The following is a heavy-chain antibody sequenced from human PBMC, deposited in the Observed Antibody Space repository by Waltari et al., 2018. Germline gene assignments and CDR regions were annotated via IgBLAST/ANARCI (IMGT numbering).Heavy chain of an antibody. CDR2: IYHSGTT. D-gene: IGHD3-10*01. J-gene: IGHJ4*02. CDR3: ARLRGNTMVQGVIITPFDY. Sequence: QVQLQESGPGLVKPSETLSLTCAVSGYSISSGYYWGWIRQPQGKGLEWIGSIYHSGTTYYNPSLKSRVTISVDTSKNQFSLKLSSVTAADTAVYYCARLRGNTMVQGVIITPFDYWGQGTLVTVSS. CDR1: GYSISSGYY. V-gene: IGHV4-38-2*01.